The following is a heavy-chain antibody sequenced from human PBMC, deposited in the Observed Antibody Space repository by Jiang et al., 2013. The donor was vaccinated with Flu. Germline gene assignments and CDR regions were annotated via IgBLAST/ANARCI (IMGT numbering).Heavy chain of an antibody. CDR1: GFTFKNYA. D-gene: IGHD6-19*01. V-gene: IGHV3-64*01. CDR3: AKAGSRAVAVLWDFYYGLDV. Sequence: QLVESGGGLVQPGGSLRLSCAASGFTFKNYAMHWVRQAPGKGLEYVSGISSNGGSTFYANSVKGRFTISRDNSKNTLYLQMDTLRDEDRAVYYCAKAGSRAVAVLWDFYYGLDVWGKGTTVSVSS. J-gene: IGHJ6*04. CDR2: ISSNGGST.